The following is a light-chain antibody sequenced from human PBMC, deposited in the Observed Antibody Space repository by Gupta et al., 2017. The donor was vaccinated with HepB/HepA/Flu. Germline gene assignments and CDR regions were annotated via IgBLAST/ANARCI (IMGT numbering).Light chain of an antibody. J-gene: IGKJ2*01. CDR1: QDISNN. CDR2: DAS. Sequence: DIQMPPSPSSLSASVGDRVTITCQASQDISNNLNWYQQKPGKAPKVMIYDASNLKTGVPSRFSGSGSGTDFTFTISSLQPEDFATYYCQQSDSLPYTFGQGTKLEIK. V-gene: IGKV1-33*01. CDR3: QQSDSLPYT.